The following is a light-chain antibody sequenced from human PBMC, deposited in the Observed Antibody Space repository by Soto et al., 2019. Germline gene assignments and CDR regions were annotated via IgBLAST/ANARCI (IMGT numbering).Light chain of an antibody. V-gene: IGLV2-14*01. J-gene: IGLJ2*01. Sequence: QSALTQPASVSGSPGQSITISCTGTSSDVGGSDSLSWYQQQPGKAPKLMIYEVSNRPSGVSNRFSGSKSGNTASLTISGLQAGDEADYYCSSYRSSSTPVLFGGGTKLTVL. CDR1: SSDVGGSDS. CDR2: EVS. CDR3: SSYRSSSTPVL.